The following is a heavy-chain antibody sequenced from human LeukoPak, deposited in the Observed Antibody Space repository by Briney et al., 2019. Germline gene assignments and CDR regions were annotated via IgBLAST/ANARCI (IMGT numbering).Heavy chain of an antibody. CDR2: IRSKAYGGTT. Sequence: GGSLRLSCTASGFTFGDYAMSWVRQAPGKGLEWVGFIRSKAYGGTTENAASVKGRFTISRDDSKSIAYLQMNSLQTEDTAVYYCTRAKGYSFDCWGQGTLVTVSS. CDR1: GFTFGDYA. D-gene: IGHD2-15*01. V-gene: IGHV3-49*04. CDR3: TRAKGYSFDC. J-gene: IGHJ4*02.